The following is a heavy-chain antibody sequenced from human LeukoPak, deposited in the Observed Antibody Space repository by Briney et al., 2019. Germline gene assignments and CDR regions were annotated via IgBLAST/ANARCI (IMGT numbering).Heavy chain of an antibody. CDR1: GFTFSSYA. CDR2: ISYDGSNK. CDR3: AKAAVGATDY. J-gene: IGHJ4*02. Sequence: GGSLRLSCAASGFTFSSYAMHWVRQAPGEGLEWVAVISYDGSNKYYADSVKGRFTTSRDNSKNTLYLQMNSLRAEDTAVYYCAKAAVGATDYWGQGTLVTVSS. V-gene: IGHV3-30-3*01. D-gene: IGHD1-26*01.